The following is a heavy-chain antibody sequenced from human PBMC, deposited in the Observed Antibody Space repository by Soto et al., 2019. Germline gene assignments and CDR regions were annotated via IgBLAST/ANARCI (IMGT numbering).Heavy chain of an antibody. V-gene: IGHV4-34*01. J-gene: IGHJ5*02. Sequence: PSETLSLTCAVYGGSFSGYYWTWIRQPPGTGLEWIGEINHSGSTNYNPSLKSRVTISVDTSKNQFSLKLSSVTAADTAVYYCARERPDGSRLGPWGQGTLVTVSS. CDR2: INHSGST. CDR1: GGSFSGYY. D-gene: IGHD6-13*01. CDR3: ARERPDGSRLGP.